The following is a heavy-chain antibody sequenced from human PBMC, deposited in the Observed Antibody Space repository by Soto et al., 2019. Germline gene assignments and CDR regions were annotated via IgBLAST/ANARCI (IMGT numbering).Heavy chain of an antibody. CDR1: GFAFSSYG. V-gene: IGHV3-30*18. Sequence: QVQLVESGGGVVQPGRSLRLSCAASGFAFSSYGMHWVRQAPGKGLEWVAVTSYDGSNKNYGDSVKGRFTISRDNSKNPLYLQMNSLRAEDTAIYYCAKDGYDFWSGNYGLDVWGQGTTVTVSS. D-gene: IGHD3-3*01. CDR3: AKDGYDFWSGNYGLDV. CDR2: TSYDGSNK. J-gene: IGHJ6*02.